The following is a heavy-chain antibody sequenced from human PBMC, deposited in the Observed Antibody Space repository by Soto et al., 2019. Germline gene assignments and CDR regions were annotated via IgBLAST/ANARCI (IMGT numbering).Heavy chain of an antibody. D-gene: IGHD3-22*01. CDR2: ISAYNGNT. Sequence: ASVKVSCKASGYTFTSYGISWVRQAPGQGLEWMGWISAYNGNTNYAQKLQGRVTMTTDTSTSTAYMELRSLRSDDTAVYYCARVNHHYYDSSGYRSWGQGTLVTVSS. J-gene: IGHJ4*02. V-gene: IGHV1-18*01. CDR1: GYTFTSYG. CDR3: ARVNHHYYDSSGYRS.